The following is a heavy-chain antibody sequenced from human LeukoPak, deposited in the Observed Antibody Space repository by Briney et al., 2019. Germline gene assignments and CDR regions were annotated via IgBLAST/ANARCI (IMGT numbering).Heavy chain of an antibody. CDR2: LSGDGGGA. J-gene: IGHJ4*02. Sequence: PGGSLRLSCAASGFTFSSYALSWVRQAPGKGLEWVSSLSGDGGGAYYGESVRGRFTISRDLSKNILYLQMNSLTAEDAAVYYCAKANSSSWYEFDYWGQGTLVTVSS. V-gene: IGHV3-23*01. CDR3: AKANSSSWYEFDY. CDR1: GFTFSSYA. D-gene: IGHD6-13*01.